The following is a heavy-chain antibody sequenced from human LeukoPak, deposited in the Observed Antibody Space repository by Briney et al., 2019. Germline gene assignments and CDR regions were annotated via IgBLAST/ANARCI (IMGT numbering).Heavy chain of an antibody. CDR3: ARGRAVAGTGY. CDR2: MNPNSGNT. D-gene: IGHD6-19*01. J-gene: IGHJ4*02. V-gene: IGHV1-8*01. CDR1: GYSFTSYD. Sequence: ASVKVSCKASGYSFTSYDLSWVGQATGQGLEWMGWMNPNSGNTGYAQKFQGRVTMTRDTSISTDYMELTSLTSEDTAIYYCARGRAVAGTGYWGQGTLVSVPS.